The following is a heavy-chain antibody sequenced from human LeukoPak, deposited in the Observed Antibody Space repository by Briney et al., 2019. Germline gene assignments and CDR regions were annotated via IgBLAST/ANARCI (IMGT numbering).Heavy chain of an antibody. Sequence: GSLRLSCEVSGFVVNRNYMNWIRQAPGKGLEWVSVIYDGGSRYYADSVKGRFTISRDTPKNTVYLEMTGLRVDDTAVYYCANGSSAYYFESWGQGTLVTVSS. J-gene: IGHJ4*02. CDR2: IYDGGSR. D-gene: IGHD6-6*01. CDR3: ANGSSAYYFES. CDR1: GFVVNRNY. V-gene: IGHV3-53*01.